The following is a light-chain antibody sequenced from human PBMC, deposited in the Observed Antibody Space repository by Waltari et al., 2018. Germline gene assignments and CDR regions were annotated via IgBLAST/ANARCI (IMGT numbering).Light chain of an antibody. V-gene: IGLV1-40*01. CDR2: DNS. CDR3: QSFDSTLTAYVV. CDR1: RSNIGAGYD. Sequence: QSVLTQPPSVSGAPGQRVTIPCTGSRSNIGAGYDVHWYQQLPGTAPKLLIYDNSNRPSGVPDRFSASKSGTSASLAINGLQAEDEADYYCQSFDSTLTAYVVFGGGTKLTVL. J-gene: IGLJ2*01.